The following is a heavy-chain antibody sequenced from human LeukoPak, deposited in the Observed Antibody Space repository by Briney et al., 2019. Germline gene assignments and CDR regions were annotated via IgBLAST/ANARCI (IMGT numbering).Heavy chain of an antibody. D-gene: IGHD2-8*01. CDR1: GGSISSSSYY. CDR3: ARRRGMARAVDI. CDR2: IYYSGST. J-gene: IGHJ3*02. V-gene: IGHV4-39*07. Sequence: PSETLSLTCTVSGGSISSSSYYWGWIRQPPGKGLEWIGSIYYSGSTYYNPSLKSRVTISVDTSKNQFSLKLSSVTAADTAVYYCARRRGMARAVDIRGQGTMVTVSS.